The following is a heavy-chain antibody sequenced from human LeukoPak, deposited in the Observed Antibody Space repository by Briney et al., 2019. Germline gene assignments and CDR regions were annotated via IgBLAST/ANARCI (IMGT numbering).Heavy chain of an antibody. CDR3: AKDRDYVWGSYRPDAFDI. V-gene: IGHV3-23*01. J-gene: IGHJ3*02. CDR1: GFTFSSYA. D-gene: IGHD3-16*02. Sequence: GGSLRLSCAASGFTFSSYAMSWVRQAPGKGLEWVSAISGSGGSTYYADSVKGRFTISRDNSKNTLYLQMNSLRAEDTAVYYCAKDRDYVWGSYRPDAFDICGQGTMVTVSS. CDR2: ISGSGGST.